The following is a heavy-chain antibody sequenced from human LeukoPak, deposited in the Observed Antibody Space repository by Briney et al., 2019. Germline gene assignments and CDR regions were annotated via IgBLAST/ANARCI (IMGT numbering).Heavy chain of an antibody. V-gene: IGHV3-74*01. CDR2: FKTDGSTT. J-gene: IGHJ4*02. CDR3: ARSTSQGFDY. Sequence: PGGSLRLSCAASGCTFNSYWMHWLRQAPGKGLVWVSLFKTDGSTTRYADSVKGRFTISRDNAKNTLYLQMNSLRAEDTAVYYCARSTSQGFDYWGQGTPVIVSS. CDR1: GCTFNSYW.